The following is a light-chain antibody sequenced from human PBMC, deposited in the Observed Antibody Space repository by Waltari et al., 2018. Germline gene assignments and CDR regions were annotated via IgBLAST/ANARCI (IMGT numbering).Light chain of an antibody. Sequence: SYVLTQPPSVSVAPGKTARITCGGNNIESKSVPWYQQKPGQAPILVLSYDSDRPSGIPERFSGSNSGNTATLTISRVEAGDEADYYCQVWDANTDPGVFGTGTEVTVL. V-gene: IGLV3-21*04. CDR1: NIESKS. CDR2: YDS. CDR3: QVWDANTDPGV. J-gene: IGLJ1*01.